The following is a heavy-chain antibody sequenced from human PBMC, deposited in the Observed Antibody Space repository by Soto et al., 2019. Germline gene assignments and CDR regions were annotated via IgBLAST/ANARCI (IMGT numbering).Heavy chain of an antibody. CDR2: ISSSSSAI. CDR3: VRDVGPRWFYP. CDR1: GFSFSTHS. J-gene: IGHJ5*02. Sequence: PGGSLRLSCAASGFSFSTHSMDWVRQAPGKGLEWVSYISSSSSAIYYADSVKGRFTISRDNAKNSLYLQMNSLRADDTAVYYCVRDVGPRWFYPWGQGTLVTVSS. V-gene: IGHV3-48*01.